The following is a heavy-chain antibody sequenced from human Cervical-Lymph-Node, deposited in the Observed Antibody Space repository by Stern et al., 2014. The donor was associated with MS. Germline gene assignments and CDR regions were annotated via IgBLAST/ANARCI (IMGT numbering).Heavy chain of an antibody. CDR2: IYHSGST. J-gene: IGHJ4*02. D-gene: IGHD6-13*01. CDR1: GGSISSSNW. Sequence: QLQLQESGPGLVKPSGTLSLTCAVSGGSISSSNWWSWVRQPPGKGLEWIGEIYHSGSTNYNPSLKRRVTISVDKSKNQFSLKLSSVPAADTAVYYCARTGYSSSWYTPLGYWGQGTLVTVSS. V-gene: IGHV4-4*02. CDR3: ARTGYSSSWYTPLGY.